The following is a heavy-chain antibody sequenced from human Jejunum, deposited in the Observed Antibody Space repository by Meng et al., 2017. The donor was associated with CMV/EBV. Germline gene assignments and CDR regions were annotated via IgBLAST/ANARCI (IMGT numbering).Heavy chain of an antibody. CDR3: ARDMCTTTSCYGRLNYYYYAMDV. D-gene: IGHD2-2*01. CDR2: VSSGSGYI. Sequence: MNWVRQAPGKGLEWVSSVSSGSGYISYADAVKGRFTISRDNAKNSLYLQMNSLRAEDTAMYFCARDMCTTTSCYGRLNYYYYAMDVWGQGTTVTVSS. J-gene: IGHJ6*02. V-gene: IGHV3-21*06.